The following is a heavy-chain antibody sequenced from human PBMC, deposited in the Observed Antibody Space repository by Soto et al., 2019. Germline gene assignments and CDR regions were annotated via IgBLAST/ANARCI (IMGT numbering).Heavy chain of an antibody. D-gene: IGHD2-2*01. Sequence: TLSLTCTVSGGSISSGGYYWSWIRQHPGKGLEWIGYIYYSGTTYYNPSLKSRVTISVDTSKNQFSLKLSSVSTADTALYYCARCSLVVVPAPGFDPWGRGTLVTVS. CDR3: ARCSLVVVPAPGFDP. CDR1: GGSISSGGYY. J-gene: IGHJ5*02. V-gene: IGHV4-31*02. CDR2: IYYSGTT.